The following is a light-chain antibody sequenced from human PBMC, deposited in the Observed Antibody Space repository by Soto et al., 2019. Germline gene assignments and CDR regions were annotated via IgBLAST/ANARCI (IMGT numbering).Light chain of an antibody. Sequence: EIVLTQSPGTLSLSPGERATLSCRASQSVSSSYLGWYQQKPGQAPRLLIYGASSRATGIPDRFSGSGSGTDFIRTISRLEPEDFAVYYCQRYGGSPLYTFGQGTKLEIK. CDR3: QRYGGSPLYT. V-gene: IGKV3-20*01. CDR1: QSVSSSY. J-gene: IGKJ2*01. CDR2: GAS.